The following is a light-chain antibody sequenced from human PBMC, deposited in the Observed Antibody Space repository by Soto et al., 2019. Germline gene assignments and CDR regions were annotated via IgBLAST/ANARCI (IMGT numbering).Light chain of an antibody. V-gene: IGKV1-39*01. CDR2: GTS. CDR3: QQSSITPLT. CDR1: QTIATY. J-gene: IGKJ4*01. Sequence: DVQMTQSPSSLSASVGERVVITCRASQTIATYLIWYLQKPGKAPELLIYGTSNLESGVPSRFSGSGSGTECTLTISSLRPDDFATYFCQQSSITPLTFGGGAKVEIK.